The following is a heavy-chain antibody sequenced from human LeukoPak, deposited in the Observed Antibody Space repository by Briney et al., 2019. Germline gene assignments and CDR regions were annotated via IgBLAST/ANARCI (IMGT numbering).Heavy chain of an antibody. CDR3: ARDPEDGYFDY. D-gene: IGHD1-14*01. Sequence: PSETLSLTCTVSGDSIGTNYWHWVRQPPGKGLEWIGYIYYSGSTNCNPSLKSRVTISVDTSKNQFSLKLSSVTAADTAVYYCARDPEDGYFDYWGQGTLVTVSS. V-gene: IGHV4-59*01. J-gene: IGHJ4*02. CDR2: IYYSGST. CDR1: GDSIGTNY.